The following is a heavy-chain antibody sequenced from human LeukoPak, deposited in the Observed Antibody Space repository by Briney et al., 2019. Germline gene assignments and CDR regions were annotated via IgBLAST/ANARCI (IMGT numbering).Heavy chain of an antibody. CDR1: GFTFSSYW. D-gene: IGHD2-2*02. J-gene: IGHJ4*02. V-gene: IGHV3-74*01. CDR2: INSDGSST. Sequence: GGSLRLSRAASGFTFSSYWMHWVRQAPGKGLVWVSRINSDGSSTSYADSVKGRFTISRDNAKNTLYLQMNSLRAEDTAVYYCARGSAGIVVVPAAKPFDYWGQGTLVTVSS. CDR3: ARGSAGIVVVPAAKPFDY.